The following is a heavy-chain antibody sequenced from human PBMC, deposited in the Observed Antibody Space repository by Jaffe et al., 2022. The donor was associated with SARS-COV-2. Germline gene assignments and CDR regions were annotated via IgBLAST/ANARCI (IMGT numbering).Heavy chain of an antibody. CDR3: AREVFLGCGSYAY. J-gene: IGHJ4*02. CDR1: GDSISDNNW. CDR2: IHHSGST. Sequence: QVQLQESGPGLVEPSGTLSLTCAVSGDSISDNNWWTWVRQPPGKGLEWIGQIHHSGSTNYNPSLKSRVTTSVDKSKNQFSLKLNSVTAADTAVYYCAREVFLGCGSYAYWGQGTLVTVSS. V-gene: IGHV4-4*02. D-gene: IGHD1-26*01.